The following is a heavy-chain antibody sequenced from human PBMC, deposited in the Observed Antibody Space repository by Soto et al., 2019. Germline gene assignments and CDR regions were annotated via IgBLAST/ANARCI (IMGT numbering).Heavy chain of an antibody. Sequence: QGQLQESGPGLVKPSETLSLTCSVSGSIRSYYWSWIRQPPGKGLEWIGYIYYSGSAHYSPSLRGRVTISVDASKNQFSLKLSSVTAADTAVYYCARGYSTSWAPYYSGMDVWGQGTTVAVSS. CDR1: GSIRSYY. CDR2: IYYSGSA. CDR3: ARGYSTSWAPYYSGMDV. J-gene: IGHJ6*02. V-gene: IGHV4-59*01. D-gene: IGHD1-26*01.